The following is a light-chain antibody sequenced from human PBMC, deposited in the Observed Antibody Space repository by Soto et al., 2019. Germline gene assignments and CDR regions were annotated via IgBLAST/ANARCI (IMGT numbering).Light chain of an antibody. CDR1: QNVISN. V-gene: IGKV2D-29*01. J-gene: IGKJ4*01. CDR2: EVS. Sequence: EIVMTPSQATLSVSPVEIVTLSCMASQNVISNLAWYLQKPGQPPQLLIYEVSNRFSGVPDRFSGSGSGTDFTLKISRVEAEDVGVYYCMQSIQLPLTCGGGNTVDIK. CDR3: MQSIQLPLT.